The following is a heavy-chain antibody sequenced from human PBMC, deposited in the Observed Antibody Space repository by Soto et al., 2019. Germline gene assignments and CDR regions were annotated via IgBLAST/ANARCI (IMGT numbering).Heavy chain of an antibody. V-gene: IGHV4-61*01. J-gene: IGHJ4*02. Sequence: KPSETLSLTCTVSGDSVATGTYYWSWIRQPPGKGLEWLGVVYYSGMPFYNPSLRSRVTISIDRSNDQFSLNLKSVTAADTAVYYCARERGGYGLFDSWGQGTLVTVSS. D-gene: IGHD5-18*01. CDR3: ARERGGYGLFDS. CDR2: VYYSGMP. CDR1: GDSVATGTYY.